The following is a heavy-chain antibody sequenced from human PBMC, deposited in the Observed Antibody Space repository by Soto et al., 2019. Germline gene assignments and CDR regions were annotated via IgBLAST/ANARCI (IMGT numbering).Heavy chain of an antibody. J-gene: IGHJ4*02. CDR2: ITWNSVYT. CDR3: AKALYGSSSSPIDF. CDR1: GFTFDDYA. V-gene: IGHV3-9*01. D-gene: IGHD6-13*01. Sequence: EVQLVESGGGLVQPGRSLRLSCAASGFTFDDYAMHWVRQAPGKGLEWVSYITWNSVYTGYADSVKGRFTISRDNANNSLYLQMNSLKPEDTAFYYCAKALYGSSSSPIDFWGQGTPVTVSS.